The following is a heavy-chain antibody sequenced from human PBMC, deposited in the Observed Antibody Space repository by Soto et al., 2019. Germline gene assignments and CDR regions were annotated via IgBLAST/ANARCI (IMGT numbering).Heavy chain of an antibody. V-gene: IGHV4-31*03. J-gene: IGHJ5*02. CDR1: GGSISRGSYY. CDR2: IFYNWTT. CDR3: ARSVDP. Sequence: QVQLQESGPGLVKPSQTLSLTGTVSGGSISRGSYYWNWIRQHPGKGLEWIGYIFYNWTTYYNPSLKSRVTISVDTSKNQFSPKLSSVTAADTAVYYCARSVDPWGQGTLVTVSS.